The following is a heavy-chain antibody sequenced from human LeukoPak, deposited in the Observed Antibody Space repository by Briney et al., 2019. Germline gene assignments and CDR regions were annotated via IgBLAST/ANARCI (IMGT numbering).Heavy chain of an antibody. CDR2: IYYSGST. D-gene: IGHD3-10*01. CDR1: GGSISSSSYY. Sequence: TSETLSLTCTVSGGSISSSSYYWGWIRQPPGKGLEWIGSIYYSGSTYYNPSLKSRVTISVDTSKNQFSLKLSPVTAADTAVYYCARDEPTITMVALEGYTDKGFDYWGQGTLVTVSS. CDR3: ARDEPTITMVALEGYTDKGFDY. V-gene: IGHV4-39*07. J-gene: IGHJ4*02.